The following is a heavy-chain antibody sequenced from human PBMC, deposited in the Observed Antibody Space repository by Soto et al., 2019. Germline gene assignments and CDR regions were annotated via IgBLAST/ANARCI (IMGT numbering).Heavy chain of an antibody. Sequence: EVQLLESGGGSVQPGGSLRLSCAASGFLFSSNAMSWVRQAPGRGPEWVADITESGDTTNYADSVKGLFTISRDTSKNTLYLQMNSLRVEDTAVYYCAKDRSFYDSSGSTITSPFDFWGQGTLGTVSS. J-gene: IGHJ4*02. CDR3: AKDRSFYDSSGSTITSPFDF. CDR1: GFLFSSNA. CDR2: ITESGDTT. D-gene: IGHD3-22*01. V-gene: IGHV3-23*01.